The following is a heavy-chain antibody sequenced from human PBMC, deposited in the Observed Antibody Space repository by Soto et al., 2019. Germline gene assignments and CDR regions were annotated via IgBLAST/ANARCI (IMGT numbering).Heavy chain of an antibody. Sequence: GGSLRLSCAASGFTFSSYAMSWVRQAPGKGLEWVSAISGSGGSTYYADSVKGRFTISRDNSKNTLYLQMNSLRAEDTAVYYCAKDPLAYCGGDCYFGANYWGQGTLVTVSS. D-gene: IGHD2-21*02. CDR1: GFTFSSYA. CDR3: AKDPLAYCGGDCYFGANY. J-gene: IGHJ4*02. V-gene: IGHV3-23*01. CDR2: ISGSGGST.